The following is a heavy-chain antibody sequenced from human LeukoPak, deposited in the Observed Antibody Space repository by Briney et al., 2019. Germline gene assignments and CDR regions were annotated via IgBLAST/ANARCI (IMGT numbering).Heavy chain of an antibody. J-gene: IGHJ4*02. D-gene: IGHD4-17*01. Sequence: SETLSLTCTVSGGSISSSSYYWGWIRQPPGKGLEWIGSIYYSGSTYYNPSLKSRVTISVDTSKNQFSLKLSSVTAADTAVYYCARHANVMTTVTYFDYWGQGTLVTVSS. CDR3: ARHANVMTTVTYFDY. V-gene: IGHV4-39*01. CDR2: IYYSGST. CDR1: GGSISSSSYY.